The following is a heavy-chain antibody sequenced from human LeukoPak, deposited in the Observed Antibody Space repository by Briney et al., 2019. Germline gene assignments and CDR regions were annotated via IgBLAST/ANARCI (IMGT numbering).Heavy chain of an antibody. CDR1: GGSMSNYY. Sequence: LSLTCTVSGGSMSNYYMSWIRQAPGKGLEWVSYINSGGSIISDADSVKGRFTISRDNAQNSLFLQMNSLRAEDTAVYYCARQASGNYFDFWGQGTLVTVSS. V-gene: IGHV3-11*01. D-gene: IGHD3-10*01. CDR2: INSGGSII. CDR3: ARQASGNYFDF. J-gene: IGHJ4*02.